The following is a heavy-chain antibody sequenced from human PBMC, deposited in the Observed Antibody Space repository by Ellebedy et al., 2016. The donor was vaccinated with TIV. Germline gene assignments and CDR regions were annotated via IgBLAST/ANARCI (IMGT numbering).Heavy chain of an antibody. Sequence: ASVKVSCXASGYTFTSYYIHWVRQAPGQGLEWMGIINPSGGSTRYAQKFQGRVTMTRDTSTSTVYMELSSLRSEDTAVYYCARDVEGFAGSGSSVADYWGQGTLVTVSS. CDR3: ARDVEGFAGSGSSVADY. CDR1: GYTFTSYY. CDR2: INPSGGST. V-gene: IGHV1-46*01. D-gene: IGHD3-10*01. J-gene: IGHJ4*02.